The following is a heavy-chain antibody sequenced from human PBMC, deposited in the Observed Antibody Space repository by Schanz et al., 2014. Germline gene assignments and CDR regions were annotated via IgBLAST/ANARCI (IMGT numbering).Heavy chain of an antibody. Sequence: EVQLVESGGGLVQPGGSLRLSCAASGFAFDTYWMNWVRQAPGKGPEWVSGISGSGSNTYYADSVKGRFTISRDNSKNTLYLQMNSLRAEDTAIYYCAKYRYSVFDFDYWGQGTLVTVSS. V-gene: IGHV3-23*04. J-gene: IGHJ4*02. D-gene: IGHD3-16*02. CDR3: AKYRYSVFDFDY. CDR1: GFAFDTYW. CDR2: ISGSGSNT.